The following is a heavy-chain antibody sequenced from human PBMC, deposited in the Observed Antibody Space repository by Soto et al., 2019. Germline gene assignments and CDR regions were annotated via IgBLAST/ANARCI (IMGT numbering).Heavy chain of an antibody. Sequence: EVQLVESGGGLVQPGGALRLSCAASGFTFSSYWLSWVRQAPGKGLEWVANIKQDGSEKYYVDSVKGRFTISRDNAKNSLYLQMNSLRAEDTAVYYCASSEYSYDPNWFDPWGQGTLVTVSS. J-gene: IGHJ5*02. D-gene: IGHD5-18*01. V-gene: IGHV3-7*01. CDR3: ASSEYSYDPNWFDP. CDR1: GFTFSSYW. CDR2: IKQDGSEK.